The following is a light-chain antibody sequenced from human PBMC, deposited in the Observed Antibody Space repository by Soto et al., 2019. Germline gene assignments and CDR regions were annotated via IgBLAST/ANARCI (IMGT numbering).Light chain of an antibody. CDR2: EVS. CDR1: SSDVGGYNY. V-gene: IGLV2-14*01. Sequence: QSVLTQPASVSGSPGQSITISCTGTSSDVGGYNYVSWYQQHPGKAPKLMIYEVSNRPSEVSNRFSGSKSGNTASLTISGLQAEDEADYSCSSYTSSSSCVFGGGRKVTVL. CDR3: SSYTSSSSCV. J-gene: IGLJ6*01.